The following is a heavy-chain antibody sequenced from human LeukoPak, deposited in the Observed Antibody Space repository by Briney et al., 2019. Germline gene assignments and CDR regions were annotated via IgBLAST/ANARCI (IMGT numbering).Heavy chain of an antibody. Sequence: GGSLRLSCAASGTTFSDYGMHWVRQAPGRGLEWVAVITFDGHHKLYSDSVKGRFTVSRDNSKNTLYLQMNSLRAEDTAVYYCAKVWSPSGWFWGYFDYWGQGTLVSVSS. V-gene: IGHV3-30*18. CDR1: GTTFSDYG. J-gene: IGHJ4*02. CDR2: ITFDGHHK. D-gene: IGHD6-19*01. CDR3: AKVWSPSGWFWGYFDY.